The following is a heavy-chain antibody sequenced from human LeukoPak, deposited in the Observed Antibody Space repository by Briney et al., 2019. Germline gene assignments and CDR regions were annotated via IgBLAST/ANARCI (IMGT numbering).Heavy chain of an antibody. Sequence: GESLKISCKGSGYSFSNYWIAWVRQMPGKGLEWMGIIYPRDSDTRYSPSFQGQVTISADKSISTAYLQWSSLKASDTAMYYCARLPHYYDSSGYLGNWFDPWGQGTLVTVSS. CDR3: ARLPHYYDSSGYLGNWFDP. CDR2: IYPRDSDT. CDR1: GYSFSNYW. V-gene: IGHV5-51*01. J-gene: IGHJ5*02. D-gene: IGHD3-22*01.